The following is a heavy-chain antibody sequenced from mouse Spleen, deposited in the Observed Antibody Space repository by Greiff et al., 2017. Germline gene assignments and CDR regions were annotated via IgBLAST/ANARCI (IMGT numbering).Heavy chain of an antibody. V-gene: IGHV3-6*01. CDR2: ISYDGSN. CDR3: ANYDYGYFDY. CDR1: GYSITSGYY. Sequence: VQLKESGPGLVKPSQSLSLTCSVTGYSITSGYYWNWIRQFPGNKLEWMGYISYDGSNNYNPSLKNRISITRDTSKNQFFLKLNSVTTEDTATYYCANYDYGYFDYWGQGTTLTVSS. J-gene: IGHJ2*01. D-gene: IGHD2-4*01.